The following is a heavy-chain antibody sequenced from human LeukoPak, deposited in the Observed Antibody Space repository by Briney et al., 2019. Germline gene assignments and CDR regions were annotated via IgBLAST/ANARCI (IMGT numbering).Heavy chain of an antibody. CDR1: GYTFTDYY. CDR3: ARVGPIVGATRFLWFDP. J-gene: IGHJ5*02. D-gene: IGHD1-26*01. V-gene: IGHV1-2*02. Sequence: RASVKVSCKASGYTFTDYYMHGVRQAPGQGLEWMGWINPNSGGTNYAQKFQGRVTMTRDTSISTAYMELSRLRSDDTAVYYCARVGPIVGATRFLWFDPWGQGTLVTVSS. CDR2: INPNSGGT.